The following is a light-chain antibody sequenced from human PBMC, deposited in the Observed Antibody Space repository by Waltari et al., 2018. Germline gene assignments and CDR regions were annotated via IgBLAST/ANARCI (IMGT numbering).Light chain of an antibody. CDR1: SSDIGAYHY. J-gene: IGLJ1*01. V-gene: IGLV2-14*01. CDR3: SSYSTTNTIV. Sequence: QSALTQPASVSGSPGQSLTISCTGTSSDIGAYHYVSWYQQRPGTAPQLMIFDVTNRPSGVSNRFSGSKSGNTASLTISGLRADDEAHYYCSSYSTTNTIVFGTGTKVTVL. CDR2: DVT.